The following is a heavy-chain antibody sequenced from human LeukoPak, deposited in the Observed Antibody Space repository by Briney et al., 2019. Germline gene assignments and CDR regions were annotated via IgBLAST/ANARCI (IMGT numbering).Heavy chain of an antibody. CDR2: IYYTGST. CDR3: ARADSGSYYSNYYYYMDV. V-gene: IGHV4-59*01. D-gene: IGHD1-26*01. J-gene: IGHJ6*03. CDR1: GGSFSGYY. Sequence: SETLSLTCAVYGGSFSGYYWSWIRQPPGKGLEWIGYIYYTGSTNYNPSLKSRVTISVDTSKNQFSLKLSSVTAADTAVYYCARADSGSYYSNYYYYMDVWGKGTTVTVSS.